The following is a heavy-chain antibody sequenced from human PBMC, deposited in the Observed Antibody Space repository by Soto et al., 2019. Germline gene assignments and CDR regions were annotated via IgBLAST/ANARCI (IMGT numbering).Heavy chain of an antibody. Sequence: PGGSLRLSCAASGFTFSSYSMNWVRQAPGKGLEWVSCISRSSNYIYYADSVKGRFTISRDKAKNSLYLQMNSLRAEDTAVYYCARDLWDSGGSKAFDIWGQGTLVTVSS. J-gene: IGHJ3*02. CDR3: ARDLWDSGGSKAFDI. CDR1: GFTFSSYS. D-gene: IGHD3-22*01. CDR2: ISRSSNYI. V-gene: IGHV3-21*01.